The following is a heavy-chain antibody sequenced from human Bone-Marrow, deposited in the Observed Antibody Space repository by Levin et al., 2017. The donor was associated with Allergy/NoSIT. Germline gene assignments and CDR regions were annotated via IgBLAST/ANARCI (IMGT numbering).Heavy chain of an antibody. V-gene: IGHV3-23*01. CDR1: GFAFSNYG. D-gene: IGHD3-22*01. Sequence: GGSLRLSCAGSGFAFSNYGMSWVRQAPGKGLEWVSAISQNGDVTYYADSVRGRVTIYRDNSKNTLYLQMNSLGAEDTAIYHCARHYDRSGTHAYDIWGQGTTVTVSS. CDR3: ARHYDRSGTHAYDI. J-gene: IGHJ3*02. CDR2: ISQNGDVT.